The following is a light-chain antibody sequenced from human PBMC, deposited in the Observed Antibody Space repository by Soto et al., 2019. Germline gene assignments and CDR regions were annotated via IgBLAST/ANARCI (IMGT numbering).Light chain of an antibody. CDR2: GAS. J-gene: IGKJ1*01. CDR1: QSVSSNY. V-gene: IGKV3-20*01. Sequence: EIVLTQSPGTLSLSPGERATLSCRASQSVSSNYLAWHQQKPGQAPRLLIYGASSRATGIPDRFSGSGSGTDFTFTISRLXXXDFAVYYCQQYGSTPRTFGQGTKVEIK. CDR3: QQYGSTPRT.